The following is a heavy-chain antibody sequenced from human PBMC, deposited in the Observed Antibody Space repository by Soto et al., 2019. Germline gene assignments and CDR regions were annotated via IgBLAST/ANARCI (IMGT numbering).Heavy chain of an antibody. J-gene: IGHJ5*02. CDR1: GCSISRYY. CDR3: ARASPYSSGWDNWFDP. Sequence: PSETLSLTCTVSGCSISRYYWSWIRQPPGKGLEWIGYMYNTGSTNYNPSLKSRVTISVDTSKNQFSLKLSSVTAADTAVYYCARASPYSSGWDNWFDPWGQGTLVTVS. CDR2: MYNTGST. V-gene: IGHV4-59*01. D-gene: IGHD6-19*01.